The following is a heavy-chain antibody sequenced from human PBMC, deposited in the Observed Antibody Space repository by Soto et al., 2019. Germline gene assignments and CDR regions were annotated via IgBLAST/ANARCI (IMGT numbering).Heavy chain of an antibody. CDR3: ERTIAAAGSEYFQH. J-gene: IGHJ1*01. Sequence: SETLSLTCAVYGGSFSGYYWSWIRQPPGKGLEWIGEINHSGSTNYNPSLKSRVTISIDTSKNQFSLKLTSVTAADTAVYYCERTIAAAGSEYFQHWGQGTLVTVSS. CDR1: GGSFSGYY. CDR2: INHSGST. D-gene: IGHD6-13*01. V-gene: IGHV4-34*01.